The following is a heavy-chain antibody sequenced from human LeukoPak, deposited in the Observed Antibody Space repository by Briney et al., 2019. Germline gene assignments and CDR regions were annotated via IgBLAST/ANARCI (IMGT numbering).Heavy chain of an antibody. V-gene: IGHV4-34*01. D-gene: IGHD1-26*01. CDR2: INHSGST. CDR3: ARGLGLRHYFDH. Sequence: SETLSLTCAVYGGSFSGYYWSWIRQPPGKGLEWIGEINHSGSTNYNPSLKSRVTISVDTSKNQFSLQLSSVPAADTAVYYCARGLGLRHYFDHWGQGTLLTVSS. J-gene: IGHJ5*02. CDR1: GGSFSGYY.